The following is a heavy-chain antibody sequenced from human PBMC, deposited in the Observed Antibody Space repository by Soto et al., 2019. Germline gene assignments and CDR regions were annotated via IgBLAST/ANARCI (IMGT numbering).Heavy chain of an antibody. CDR1: GYSFTSYW. D-gene: IGHD3-10*01. J-gene: IGHJ6*02. V-gene: IGHV5-51*01. CDR2: IYPGDSDT. Sequence: PGESLKISCKGSGYSFTSYWIGWVRQVPGKGLEWMGIIYPGDSDTRYSPSFQGQVTISADKSISTAYLQWSSLKASDTAMYYCATTRFGGKNYYGMDVWGQGTTVTVSS. CDR3: ATTRFGGKNYYGMDV.